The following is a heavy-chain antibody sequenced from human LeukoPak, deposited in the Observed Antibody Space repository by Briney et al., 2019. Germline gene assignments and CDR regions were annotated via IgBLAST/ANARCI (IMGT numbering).Heavy chain of an antibody. CDR3: ASAYYYDSSGYYTRGNGFDY. V-gene: IGHV4-59*06. J-gene: IGHJ4*02. D-gene: IGHD3-22*01. Sequence: SETLSLTCTVSGGSISSYYWSWIRQHPGKGLEWIGYIYYSGSTYYNPSLKSRVTISVDTSKNQFSLKLSSVTAADTAVYYCASAYYYDSSGYYTRGNGFDYWGQGTLVTVSS. CDR2: IYYSGST. CDR1: GGSISSYY.